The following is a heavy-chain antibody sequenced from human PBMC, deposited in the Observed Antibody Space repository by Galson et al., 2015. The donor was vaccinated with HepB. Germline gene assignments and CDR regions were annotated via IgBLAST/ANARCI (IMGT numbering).Heavy chain of an antibody. J-gene: IGHJ5*02. CDR3: ARGGYNYNDGYWFDP. CDR1: GYSITSYA. Sequence: SVKVSCKASGYSITSYAMNWVRQAPGQGLEWMGWINTNTGNPTYAQGFTGRFVFSLDTSVSTAYLQISSLKAEDTAIYYCARGGYNYNDGYWFDPWGQGTLVTVSS. CDR2: INTNTGNP. V-gene: IGHV7-4-1*02. D-gene: IGHD1-1*01.